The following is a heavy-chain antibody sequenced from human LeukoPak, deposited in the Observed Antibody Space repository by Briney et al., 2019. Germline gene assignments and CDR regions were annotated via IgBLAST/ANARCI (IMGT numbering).Heavy chain of an antibody. D-gene: IGHD6-6*01. V-gene: IGHV4-34*01. Sequence: MASETLSLTCAVYGGSFSGYYWSWIRQPPGKGLEWIGEINHSGSTNYNPSLKSRVTISVDTSKNQFSLKVTSVTAADTAVYYCARDRSSYAKGHYDYWGQGTLVTVSS. CDR1: GGSFSGYY. CDR2: INHSGST. CDR3: ARDRSSYAKGHYDY. J-gene: IGHJ4*01.